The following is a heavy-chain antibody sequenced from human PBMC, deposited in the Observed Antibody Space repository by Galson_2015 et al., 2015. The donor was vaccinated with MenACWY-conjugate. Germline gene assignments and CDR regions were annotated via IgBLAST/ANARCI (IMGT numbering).Heavy chain of an antibody. V-gene: IGHV2-70*01. J-gene: IGHJ6*02. CDR2: IDWDDDK. Sequence: PALEKPKQTLTLTCSLSGFSLSTGGMCVSWIRQPPGKALEWLALIDWDDDKFYSTSLKTRLTISKDTSTNQVVLTMTNMDPVDTATYYCARYYYGSGTYYFYAMDVWGQGTTVTVSS. CDR3: ARYYYGSGTYYFYAMDV. CDR1: GFSLSTGGMC. D-gene: IGHD3-10*01.